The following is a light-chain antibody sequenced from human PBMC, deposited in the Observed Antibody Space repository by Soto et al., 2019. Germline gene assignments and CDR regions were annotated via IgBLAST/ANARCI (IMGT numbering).Light chain of an antibody. Sequence: QSALTQSPSVSGAPGQRVSISCTGTSSNIGAGFDVHWYQQLPATAPKLLIYGNNNRPSGVPDRFSGSKSGTSASLAITGLQAEYEAYYYCQSYDTSLSGGSVFGTGTKLTVL. CDR3: QSYDTSLSGGSV. CDR1: SSNIGAGFD. J-gene: IGLJ1*01. CDR2: GNN. V-gene: IGLV1-40*01.